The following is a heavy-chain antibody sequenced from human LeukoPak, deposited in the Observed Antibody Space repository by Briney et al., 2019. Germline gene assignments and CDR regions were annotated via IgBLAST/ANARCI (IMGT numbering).Heavy chain of an antibody. J-gene: IGHJ4*02. Sequence: GGSLRLSCAASGFTFNSYGMHWVRQAPGKGLEWVAVISYDGYNKYYADSVKGRFTISRDNSKNTLYLQMSSLRAEDTAVYFCAGGYYYFDYCGQGTLVTVSP. CDR3: AGGYYYFDY. V-gene: IGHV3-30*03. D-gene: IGHD3-10*01. CDR2: ISYDGYNK. CDR1: GFTFNSYG.